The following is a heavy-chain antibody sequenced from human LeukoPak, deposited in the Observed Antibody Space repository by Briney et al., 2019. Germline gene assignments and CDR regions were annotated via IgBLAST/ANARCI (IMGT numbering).Heavy chain of an antibody. D-gene: IGHD6-19*01. J-gene: IGHJ4*02. V-gene: IGHV1-69*05. Sequence: SVKVSCKASGGTFSSYAISWVRQAPGQGLEWMGGIIPIFGTANYAQKFQGRVTMTRDTSTSTVYMELSSLRSEDTAVYYCARLLGVAVAGPFDYWGQGTLVTVSS. CDR3: ARLLGVAVAGPFDY. CDR2: IIPIFGTA. CDR1: GGTFSSYA.